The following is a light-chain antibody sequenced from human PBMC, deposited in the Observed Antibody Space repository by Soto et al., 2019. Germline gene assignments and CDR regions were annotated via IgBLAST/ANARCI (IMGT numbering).Light chain of an antibody. Sequence: IQITPSPYTLAASVGARVTITCRASQNIGTSLAWYQQTPGKAPKLLIYAASTLQSGVPSRFSGSGSGTDFTLTISSLQPEDVATYYCQKYNSAPWTFGQGTKVDTK. J-gene: IGKJ1*01. CDR3: QKYNSAPWT. CDR2: AAS. V-gene: IGKV1-27*01. CDR1: QNIGTS.